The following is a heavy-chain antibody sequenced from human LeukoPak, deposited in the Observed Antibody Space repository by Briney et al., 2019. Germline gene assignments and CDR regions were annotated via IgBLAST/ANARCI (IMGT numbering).Heavy chain of an antibody. D-gene: IGHD3-22*01. J-gene: IGHJ4*02. CDR3: ARGEYYYDGGY. V-gene: IGHV3-7*04. CDR1: GFTFSSYW. Sequence: GGSLRLSCAASGFTFSSYWMSWVRQAPGKGLEWVANIKQDGSEKHYVDSVKGRFTIARDNAKNSLFLQMSSLRAEETAVYYCARGEYYYDGGYWGQGTLVTVSS. CDR2: IKQDGSEK.